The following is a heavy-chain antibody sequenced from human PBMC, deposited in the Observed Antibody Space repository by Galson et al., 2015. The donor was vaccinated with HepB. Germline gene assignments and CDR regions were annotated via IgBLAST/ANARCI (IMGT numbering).Heavy chain of an antibody. J-gene: IGHJ4*02. CDR3: ARHRDDSSVHFDY. D-gene: IGHD5-24*01. CDR1: GYTFTTYG. CDR2: ISTYNGNT. Sequence: QSGAEVKKPGASVKVSCRASGYTFTTYGISWVRQAPGQGLEWMGRISTYNGNTNYAQMLQGRVTMTTDTSTSTVYMELRSLRFDDTAVYYCARHRDDSSVHFDYWGQGTLVTVSS. V-gene: IGHV1-18*04.